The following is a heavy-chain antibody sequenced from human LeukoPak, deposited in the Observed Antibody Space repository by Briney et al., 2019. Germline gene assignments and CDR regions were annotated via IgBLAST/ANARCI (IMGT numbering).Heavy chain of an antibody. J-gene: IGHJ5*02. D-gene: IGHD3-10*01. V-gene: IGHV1-2*02. CDR1: GYTFTGYY. CDR3: ARDATYGSGSYYWFDP. Sequence: GASVKVSCKASGYTFTGYYMHWVRQAPGQGLEWMGWINPNSGGTNYAQKFQGRVTMTRDTSISTAYMELSRLRSDDTAVYYCARDATYGSGSYYWFDPWGQGTLVTVSS. CDR2: INPNSGGT.